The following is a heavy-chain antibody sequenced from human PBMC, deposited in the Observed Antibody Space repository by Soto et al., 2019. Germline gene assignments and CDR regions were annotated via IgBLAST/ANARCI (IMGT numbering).Heavy chain of an antibody. V-gene: IGHV1-69*01. D-gene: IGHD1-7*01. J-gene: IGHJ6*02. CDR1: GGTFSSYA. Sequence: QVQLVQSGAEVKKPGSSVKVSCKASGGTFSSYAISWVRQAPGQGLEWLGGIIPIFGTANYAQKFQGRVTITADESTSTAYMELSSLRSEDTAVYYCYNWNYRYHYYYGMDVWGQGTTVTVSS. CDR3: YNWNYRYHYYYGMDV. CDR2: IIPIFGTA.